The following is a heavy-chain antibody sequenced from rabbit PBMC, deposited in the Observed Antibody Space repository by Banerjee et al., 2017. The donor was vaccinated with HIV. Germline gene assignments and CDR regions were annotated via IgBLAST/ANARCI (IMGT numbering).Heavy chain of an antibody. CDR3: GRGLTLADL. Sequence: QQQLEESGGDLVKPEGSLTLTCTASGFSFSSSYWICWVRQAPGKGLELIACIYTGSSGSTAYASWAKGRFTISKTSSTTVTLQMTSLTAADTATYFCGRGLTLADLWGPGTLVTVS. J-gene: IGHJ4*01. V-gene: IGHV1S45*01. CDR1: GFSFSSSYW. CDR2: IYTGSSGST. D-gene: IGHD4-2*01.